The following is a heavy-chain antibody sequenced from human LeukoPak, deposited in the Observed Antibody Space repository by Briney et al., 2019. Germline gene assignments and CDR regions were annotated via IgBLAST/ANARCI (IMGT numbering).Heavy chain of an antibody. D-gene: IGHD2-15*01. Sequence: PSETLSLTCGVSAYSISSGYYWGWIRQPPGKGLEWIGSIYHSGVTYYNASLKSRVTISVDTSRNQFSLKLSSVTAADTAVYYCAREDCSGGGCYFYYYYMDVWGKGATVFVSS. CDR1: AYSISSGYY. J-gene: IGHJ6*03. CDR2: IYHSGVT. V-gene: IGHV4-38-2*02. CDR3: AREDCSGGGCYFYYYYMDV.